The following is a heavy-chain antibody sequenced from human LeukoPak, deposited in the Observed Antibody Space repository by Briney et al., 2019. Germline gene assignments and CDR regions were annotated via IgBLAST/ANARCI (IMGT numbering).Heavy chain of an antibody. Sequence: GASVNGSCKASGYTFAIFGVTWVRQAPGQGLEWVGWIGADNENTNYAQKFQGRVTMTTDTSTSTVYMELRSLRSDDTAVYYCARAGATVTKFYDYWGQASRVSVSS. CDR2: IGADNENT. D-gene: IGHD4-17*01. CDR3: ARAGATVTKFYDY. V-gene: IGHV1-18*01. J-gene: IGHJ4*02. CDR1: GYTFAIFG.